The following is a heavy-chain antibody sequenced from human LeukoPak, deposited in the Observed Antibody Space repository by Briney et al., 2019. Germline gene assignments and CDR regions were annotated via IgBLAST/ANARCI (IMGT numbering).Heavy chain of an antibody. V-gene: IGHV4-59*01. Sequence: PSETLSLTCTVSGGSISSYYWSWIRQPPGKGLEWIGYIYYSGSTNYNPSLKSRVTISVDTSKNQFSLKLSSVTAADTAVYYCARRLGGHYYFDYWGQGTLVTVSS. J-gene: IGHJ4*02. CDR1: GGSISSYY. D-gene: IGHD6-19*01. CDR2: IYYSGST. CDR3: ARRLGGHYYFDY.